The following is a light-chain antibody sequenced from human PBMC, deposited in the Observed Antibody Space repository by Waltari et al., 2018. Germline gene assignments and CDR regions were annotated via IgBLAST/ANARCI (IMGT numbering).Light chain of an antibody. CDR2: DVS. J-gene: IGKJ1*01. CDR3: QHYVTLPVT. Sequence: EIVLTQSPGTLSLSPGERATLSCRASQSVSRLVWYQQKPGQAPRLLIYDVSTRTTGIPDRFSGSGSGTDFSLTISRLVSEDFAVYYCQHYVTLPVTFGQGTKVEIK. V-gene: IGKV3-20*01. CDR1: QSVSRL.